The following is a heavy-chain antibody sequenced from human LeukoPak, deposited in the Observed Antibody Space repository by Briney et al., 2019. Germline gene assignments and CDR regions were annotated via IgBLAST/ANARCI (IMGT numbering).Heavy chain of an antibody. D-gene: IGHD1-26*01. Sequence: ASVKVSCKASGYTFTGYYMHWVRQAPGQGLEWMGWINPNSGGTNYAQKFQSRVTMTRDTSISTACMELSRLRSDDTAVYYCARWEWEQLRNWFDPWGQGTLVTVSS. CDR1: GYTFTGYY. CDR2: INPNSGGT. V-gene: IGHV1-2*02. CDR3: ARWEWEQLRNWFDP. J-gene: IGHJ5*02.